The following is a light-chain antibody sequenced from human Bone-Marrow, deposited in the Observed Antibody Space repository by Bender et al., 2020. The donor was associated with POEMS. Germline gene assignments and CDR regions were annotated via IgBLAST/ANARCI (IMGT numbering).Light chain of an antibody. V-gene: IGLV3-19*01. CDR3: SSRVSGGNPHVL. Sequence: SSALTQDPAVSVALGQTVRIICQGDSLRGFYASWYQQKARQAPILVVYGENDRPSGIPDRFSGSSSGDTASLTITGAQAEDEADYYCSSRVSGGNPHVLFGGGTKLTVL. CDR2: GEN. J-gene: IGLJ2*01. CDR1: SLRGFY.